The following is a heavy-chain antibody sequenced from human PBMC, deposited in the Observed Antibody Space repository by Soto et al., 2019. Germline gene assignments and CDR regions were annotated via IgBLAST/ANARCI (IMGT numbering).Heavy chain of an antibody. D-gene: IGHD2-2*01. Sequence: GGSLRLSCAASGFSFSSYSMNWVRQAPGKGLEWVSTISSSGSHINYADSVKGRFTISRDNAKNSLYLQMNSLRAEDTAVYYCARDQLGDSDYWGQGTLVTVSS. CDR2: ISSSGSHI. CDR3: ARDQLGDSDY. J-gene: IGHJ4*02. V-gene: IGHV3-21*04. CDR1: GFSFSSYS.